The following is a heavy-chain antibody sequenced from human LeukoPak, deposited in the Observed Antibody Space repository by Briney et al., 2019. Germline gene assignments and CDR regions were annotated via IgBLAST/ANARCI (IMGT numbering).Heavy chain of an antibody. Sequence: PGGSLRLSCAASGFTFSNDGMPWVRQAPGKGVEWVAFIRYDGSNKWYEDSVKGRFTVSRDNYKNTIYLQMNSLRAEDTAVYFCAKVGIGWYEVDYWGQGTLVTVSS. V-gene: IGHV3-30*02. CDR2: IRYDGSNK. J-gene: IGHJ4*02. D-gene: IGHD6-19*01. CDR1: GFTFSNDG. CDR3: AKVGIGWYEVDY.